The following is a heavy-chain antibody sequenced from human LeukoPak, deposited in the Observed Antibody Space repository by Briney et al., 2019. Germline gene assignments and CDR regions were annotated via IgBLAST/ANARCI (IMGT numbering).Heavy chain of an antibody. Sequence: PGGSLRLSCAASGFTFSSYSMNWVRQAPGKGLEWVSYISSSSSTIYYADSVKGRFTISRDNAKNSLYLQMNSLRAEDTAVYYCARDGFMVRGVFDYWGQGTLVTVSS. CDR2: ISSSSSTI. J-gene: IGHJ4*02. D-gene: IGHD3-10*01. V-gene: IGHV3-48*01. CDR1: GFTFSSYS. CDR3: ARDGFMVRGVFDY.